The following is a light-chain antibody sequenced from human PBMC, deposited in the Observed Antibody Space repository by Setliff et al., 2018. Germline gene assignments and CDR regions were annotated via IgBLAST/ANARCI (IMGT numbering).Light chain of an antibody. CDR1: SSNIGAGHN. J-gene: IGLJ1*01. CDR3: QSYDSNLSAYV. Sequence: QSVLTQPPSVSGAPGQRVTISCTGSSSNIGAGHNVHWYQQLPGTAPKLLIHGNANRPSGVPDRFSGSRSGTSASLAITGLQAEDEAEFYCQSYDSNLSAYVFGTGTKVTVL. V-gene: IGLV1-40*01. CDR2: GNA.